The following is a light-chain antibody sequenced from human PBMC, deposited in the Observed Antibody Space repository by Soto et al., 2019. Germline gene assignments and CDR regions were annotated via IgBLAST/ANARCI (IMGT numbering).Light chain of an antibody. CDR2: AIS. V-gene: IGKV3-20*01. CDR1: HTISSSY. J-gene: IGKJ1*01. CDR3: QRYDSSPRT. Sequence: ENVLTQSPGTLSLSPGQRATLSCRASHTISSSYLAWYQQKPGQAPRLLIYAISDRATGVPDRFRGSGSGTDFTLTITRLEPEDFAVYFCQRYDSSPRTFGQGTKVDIK.